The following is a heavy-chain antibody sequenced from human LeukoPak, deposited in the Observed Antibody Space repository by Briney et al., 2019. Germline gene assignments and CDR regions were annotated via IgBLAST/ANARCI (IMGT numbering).Heavy chain of an antibody. J-gene: IGHJ3*02. D-gene: IGHD2-21*02. CDR2: IHHSGSA. Sequence: SETLSLTCTVSDDSISSYYWIWIRQPPGKGLEWIGYIHHSGSANYNPSLRSRITMSVDTSKNHFSLSLISVTAADTAVYYCARLPGCSGADCFRAFDIWGQGTMVTVSS. CDR3: ARLPGCSGADCFRAFDI. V-gene: IGHV4-59*08. CDR1: DDSISSYY.